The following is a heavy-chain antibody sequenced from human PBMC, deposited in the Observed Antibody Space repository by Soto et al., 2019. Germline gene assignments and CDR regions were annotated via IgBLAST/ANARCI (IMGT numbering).Heavy chain of an antibody. V-gene: IGHV3-30*18. CDR2: ISYDGSNK. Sequence: QVQLVESGGGVVQPGRSLRLSCAASGFTXXSYGMHWVXXXPGXGLEWVAVISYDGSNKYYADSVKGRLTISRDNSKNTLYLQMNSLRGEDTAVYYCAKDNXXGCXXXRVXDASDIWGQGTMVTVSS. D-gene: IGHD2-15*01. J-gene: IGHJ3*02. CDR1: GFTXXSYG. CDR3: AKDNXXGCXXXRVXDASDI.